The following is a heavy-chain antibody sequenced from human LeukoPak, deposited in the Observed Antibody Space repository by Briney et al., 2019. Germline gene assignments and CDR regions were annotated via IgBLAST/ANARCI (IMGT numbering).Heavy chain of an antibody. CDR3: ARAPRLKTVIIPREEYFQN. CDR2: MNPNSGNT. Sequence: ASVKVSCKASGYTFTSYDINWVRQATGQGLEWMGWMNPNSGNTGYAQKFQCRVTITRNTSISTAYMELSRLRSDDAAVYYCARAPRLKTVIIPREEYFQNWGQGPLVAVSS. D-gene: IGHD3-22*01. V-gene: IGHV1-8*03. J-gene: IGHJ1*01. CDR1: GYTFTSYD.